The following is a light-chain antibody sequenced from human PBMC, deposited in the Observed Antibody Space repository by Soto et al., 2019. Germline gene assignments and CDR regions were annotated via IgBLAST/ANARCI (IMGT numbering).Light chain of an antibody. CDR3: CSYAGSYTRV. V-gene: IGLV2-11*01. Sequence: QSALTQPRSVSGSPGQSVTISCTGTSSDVGGYNYVSWYQQHPGKAPKLMIYDVSKRPSGVPDGLSGSRSGNTASLTNSGLKAEDEADYYCCSYAGSYTRVFGGGTKLTVL. J-gene: IGLJ3*02. CDR2: DVS. CDR1: SSDVGGYNY.